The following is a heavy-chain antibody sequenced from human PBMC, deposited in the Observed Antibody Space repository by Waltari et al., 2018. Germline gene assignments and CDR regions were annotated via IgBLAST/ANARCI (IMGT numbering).Heavy chain of an antibody. D-gene: IGHD5-18*01. CDR1: GGSFSGYY. Sequence: QVQLQQWGAGLLKPSETLSLTCAVYGGSFSGYYWSWIRQPPGKGLEWIGEINHSGSTNYNPALERRVTISVDTSKNQVSLKLSSVTAADTAVDYCAIGLGRDTAMVYYYYYGMDVWGQGTTVTVSS. J-gene: IGHJ6*02. V-gene: IGHV4-34*01. CDR2: INHSGST. CDR3: AIGLGRDTAMVYYYYYGMDV.